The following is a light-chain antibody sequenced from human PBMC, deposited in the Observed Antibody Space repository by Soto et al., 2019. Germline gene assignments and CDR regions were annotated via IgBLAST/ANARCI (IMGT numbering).Light chain of an antibody. J-gene: IGLJ3*02. CDR2: STS. CDR1: SGSVSTTYY. Sequence: QTVVTQEPSFSVSPGGTVTLTCGLSSGSVSTTYYPSWYQQTPGQAPRTLIYSTSTRSSGVPDRFSGSILGNKASLTITGAQADDESDYYCMLYMGGDMGVFGGGTKLTVL. V-gene: IGLV8-61*01. CDR3: MLYMGGDMGV.